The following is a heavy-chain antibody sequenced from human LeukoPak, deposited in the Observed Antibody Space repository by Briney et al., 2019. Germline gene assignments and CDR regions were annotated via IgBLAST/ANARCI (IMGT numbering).Heavy chain of an antibody. Sequence: SETLSLTCTVSGTSISSYYWSWIRQSPGKGLEWIGYIYYSGSTNYNPSLKSRVTISVDTSKNQFSLKLSSVTAADTAVYYCARTYDFWSGYYVGEFDPWGQGTLVTVSS. CDR1: GTSISSYY. CDR2: IYYSGST. D-gene: IGHD3-3*01. V-gene: IGHV4-59*08. CDR3: ARTYDFWSGYYVGEFDP. J-gene: IGHJ5*02.